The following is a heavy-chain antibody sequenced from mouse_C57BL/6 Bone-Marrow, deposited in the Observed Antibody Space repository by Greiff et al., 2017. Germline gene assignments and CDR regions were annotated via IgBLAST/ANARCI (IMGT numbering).Heavy chain of an antibody. D-gene: IGHD2-2*01. CDR3: ARHNGYLYYAMDY. CDR2: IWSDGST. V-gene: IGHV2-6-1*01. CDR1: GFSLTSYG. Sequence: VHLVASGPGLVAPSQSLSITCTVSGFSLTSYGVHWVRQPPGKGLEWLVVIWSDGSTTYNSAPKSRLSISKDNSKSQVFLKMNSLQTDDTAMYYCARHNGYLYYAMDYWGQGTSVTVSS. J-gene: IGHJ4*01.